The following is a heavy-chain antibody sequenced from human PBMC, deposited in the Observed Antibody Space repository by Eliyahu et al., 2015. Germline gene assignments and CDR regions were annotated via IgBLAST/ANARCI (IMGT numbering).Heavy chain of an antibody. D-gene: IGHD2-15*01. V-gene: IGHV1-2*02. CDR1: GYTXXDYY. Sequence: QVHLEQSGAEVKKPGASXKVSXXVSGYTXXDYYIQWVRQAPGQGPXWMGWINPDADXTNYAQKFQGRVTMTRDTSANTAFLELRRLTSDDTAVYYCAREHCSGGGCYSYFAHWGQGTLVTVSS. CDR3: AREHCSGGGCYSYFAH. J-gene: IGHJ4*02. CDR2: INPDADXT.